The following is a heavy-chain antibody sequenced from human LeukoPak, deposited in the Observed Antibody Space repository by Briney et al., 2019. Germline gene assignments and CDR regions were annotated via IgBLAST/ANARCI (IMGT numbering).Heavy chain of an antibody. CDR3: ARTTEGYCRGRSCYSYYYYMDV. J-gene: IGHJ6*03. D-gene: IGHD2-15*01. Sequence: SETLSLTCSVSGGSISTYYWNWIRQPPGKGLEWIGHIYYSGSTNSNPSLKSRVSMSVDTSKNQFSLKLSSVTAADTAVYYCARTTEGYCRGRSCYSYYYYMDVWGKGTTATVSS. V-gene: IGHV4-59*01. CDR1: GGSISTYY. CDR2: IYYSGST.